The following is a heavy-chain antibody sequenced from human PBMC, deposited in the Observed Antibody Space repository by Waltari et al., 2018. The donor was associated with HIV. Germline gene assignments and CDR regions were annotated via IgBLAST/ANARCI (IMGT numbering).Heavy chain of an antibody. J-gene: IGHJ4*02. Sequence: VQLVQSGTEVKKPGESLTISCKASGYRVTTYWLAWVRQRPGKGLEWMGIVYPGDSETGYSPSFEGQVTISVDKSIATAYLQWSSLKASDSAVYYCARPGLAYCGGDCYYHFWGQGTLVSVSS. V-gene: IGHV5-51*01. CDR1: GYRVTTYW. D-gene: IGHD2-21*02. CDR3: ARPGLAYCGGDCYYHF. CDR2: VYPGDSET.